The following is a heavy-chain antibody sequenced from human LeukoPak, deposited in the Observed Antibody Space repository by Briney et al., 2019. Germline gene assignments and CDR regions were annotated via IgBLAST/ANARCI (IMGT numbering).Heavy chain of an antibody. CDR1: GGSFSGYY. CDR2: INHSGST. J-gene: IGHJ4*02. V-gene: IGHV4-34*01. Sequence: PSETLSLTCAVYGGSFSGYYWSWIRQPPGKVLEWIGEINHSGSTNYKPSLKSRVTISVDTSKNQFSLKLSSVTAADTAVYYCARGGYYGSGSYYNIDYWGQGTLVTVSS. D-gene: IGHD3-10*01. CDR3: ARGGYYGSGSYYNIDY.